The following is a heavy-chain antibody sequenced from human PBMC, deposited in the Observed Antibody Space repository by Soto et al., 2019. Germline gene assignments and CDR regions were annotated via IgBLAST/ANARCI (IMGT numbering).Heavy chain of an antibody. CDR1: GFTFSSYA. J-gene: IGHJ5*02. D-gene: IGHD3-16*01. CDR2: ISGSGGST. CDR3: AKDRDVWGSWGWFDP. V-gene: IGHV3-23*01. Sequence: EVQLLESGGGLVQPGGSLRLSCAASGFTFSSYAMSWVRQAPGKGLEWVSAISGSGGSTYYADSVKRRFTISRDNSKNRRYLQMNSLRAEDTAVYYCAKDRDVWGSWGWFDPWGQGTLVTVSS.